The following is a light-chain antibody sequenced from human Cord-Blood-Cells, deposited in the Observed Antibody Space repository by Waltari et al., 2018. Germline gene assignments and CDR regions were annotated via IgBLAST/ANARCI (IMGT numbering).Light chain of an antibody. Sequence: QSALTQPASVSGSPGQSITISCTGTSSDVGGYNYVSWYQPHPGKPHKLMIYDVSNRPSGVSKRFSGSKSGNTASLTISGLQAEDEADYYCSSYTSSSTVVFGGGTKLTVL. J-gene: IGLJ2*01. CDR2: DVS. V-gene: IGLV2-14*01. CDR1: SSDVGGYNY. CDR3: SSYTSSSTVV.